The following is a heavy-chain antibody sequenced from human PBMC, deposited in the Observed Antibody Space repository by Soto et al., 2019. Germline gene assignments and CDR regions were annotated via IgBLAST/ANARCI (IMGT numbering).Heavy chain of an antibody. J-gene: IGHJ1*01. D-gene: IGHD4-17*01. CDR3: AHIPPATVTTSAEYFQY. CDR1: GFSFSTSGMG. V-gene: IGHV2-5*02. Sequence: QITLKESGPTLVKPTQTLTLTCTFSGFSFSTSGMGVGWIRQPPGKALEWLALIYWDDDKRYSPSLKSRLAVTKDTSKNQVVLTMTNMDPVDTATYYCAHIPPATVTTSAEYFQYWGQGTLVTVSS. CDR2: IYWDDDK.